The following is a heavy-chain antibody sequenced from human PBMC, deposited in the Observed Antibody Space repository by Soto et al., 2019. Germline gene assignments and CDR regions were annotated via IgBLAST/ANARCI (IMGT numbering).Heavy chain of an antibody. CDR2: IWYDGSDK. CDR3: SRDVVVGAKALNY. V-gene: IGHV3-33*01. Sequence: PGGSLRLSCAASGFTFSNYGMHWVRQAPGKGLEWLAVIWYDGSDKYYADSVKGRFTISRDNSKNTLYLQMNSLRVEDTAVYFCSRDVVVGAKALNYWGQGALVTVSS. CDR1: GFTFSNYG. D-gene: IGHD2-15*01. J-gene: IGHJ4*02.